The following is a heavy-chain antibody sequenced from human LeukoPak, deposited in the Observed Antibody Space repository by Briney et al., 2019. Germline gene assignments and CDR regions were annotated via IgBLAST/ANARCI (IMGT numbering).Heavy chain of an antibody. CDR2: ISGYNGNT. Sequence: GASVKVSCKASGYTFNNYGISWVRQAPGQGLEWMGWISGYNGNTNSAQNLQGRVTMTTDTSTSTAYMELRSLRSDDTAVYYCARWSTVSSPGSPTTGYYYYYMDVWGKGTTVTVSS. V-gene: IGHV1-18*01. J-gene: IGHJ6*03. D-gene: IGHD1-14*01. CDR1: GYTFNNYG. CDR3: ARWSTVSSPGSPTTGYYYYYMDV.